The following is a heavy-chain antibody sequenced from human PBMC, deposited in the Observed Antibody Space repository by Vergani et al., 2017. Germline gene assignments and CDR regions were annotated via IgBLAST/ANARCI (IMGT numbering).Heavy chain of an antibody. D-gene: IGHD6-13*01. Sequence: QLQLQESGPGLVKPSETLSLTCAVSGCSISSGNYWGLIRQQAGKGLEWIGSIYHNGSTYYYPSLKSRFTISVDTSTNQFSLKLSSVTAADTAVYYCAGQQLVGYYFDDWGQGTLVTVSS. CDR2: IYHNGST. CDR3: AGQQLVGYYFDD. CDR1: GCSISSGNY. J-gene: IGHJ4*02. V-gene: IGHV4-38-2*01.